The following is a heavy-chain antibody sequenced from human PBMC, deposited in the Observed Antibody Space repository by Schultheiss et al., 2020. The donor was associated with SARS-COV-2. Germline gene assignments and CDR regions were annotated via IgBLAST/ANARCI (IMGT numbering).Heavy chain of an antibody. D-gene: IGHD2-8*01. CDR3: ARLVSCTNGVCPTYNWFDP. Sequence: ASVKVSCKASGYTFTSYAMHWVRQAPGQRLEWMGWINAGNGNTKYSQKFQERVTITRDMSTSTAYMELSSLRSEDTAMYYCARLVSCTNGVCPTYNWFDPWGQGTLVTVSS. J-gene: IGHJ5*02. CDR2: INAGNGNT. V-gene: IGHV1-3*01. CDR1: GYTFTSYA.